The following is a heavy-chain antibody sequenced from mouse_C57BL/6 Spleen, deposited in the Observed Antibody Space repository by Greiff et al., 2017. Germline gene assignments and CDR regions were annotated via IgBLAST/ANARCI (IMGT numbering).Heavy chain of an antibody. CDR1: GYTFTSYW. J-gene: IGHJ2*01. CDR3: AREGDY. CDR2: IDPSDSYT. Sequence: QVQLQQPGAELVMPGASVKLSCKASGYTFTSYWMHWVKQRPGQGLEWIGEIDPSDSYTNYNQKFKGKSTLTVDKSSSTAYMQLSSLTSEDSAVYYCAREGDYGGQGTTLTVSS. V-gene: IGHV1-69*01.